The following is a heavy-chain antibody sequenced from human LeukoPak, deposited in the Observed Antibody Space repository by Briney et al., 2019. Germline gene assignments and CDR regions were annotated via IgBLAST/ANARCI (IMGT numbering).Heavy chain of an antibody. CDR2: IKEDGSET. V-gene: IGHV3-7*01. J-gene: IGHJ5*02. CDR1: GFTFSSHW. CDR3: ARDVGYSDPYNYFDP. Sequence: GGSLRLSCTGSGFTFSSHWMSWVRQAPGRGLEWVANIKEDGSETYYLDSVKGRFTISRDNAKNSLYLQMDSLRAEDTAVYYCARDVGYSDPYNYFDPWGQGTLVTVSS. D-gene: IGHD4-17*01.